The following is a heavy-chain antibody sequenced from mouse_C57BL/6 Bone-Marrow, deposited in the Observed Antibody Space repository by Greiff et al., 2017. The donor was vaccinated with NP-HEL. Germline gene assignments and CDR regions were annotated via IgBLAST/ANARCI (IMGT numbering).Heavy chain of an antibody. V-gene: IGHV1-82*01. J-gene: IGHJ4*01. CDR1: GYAFSSSW. CDR3: ARDGYYAMDY. CDR2: IYPGDGDT. Sequence: QVQLLQSGPELVKPGASVKISCKASGYAFSSSWMNWVKQRPGKGLEWIGRIYPGDGDTNYNGKFKGKATLTADKSSSTAYMQLSSLTSEDSAVYFCARDGYYAMDYWGQGTSVTVSS. D-gene: IGHD2-3*01.